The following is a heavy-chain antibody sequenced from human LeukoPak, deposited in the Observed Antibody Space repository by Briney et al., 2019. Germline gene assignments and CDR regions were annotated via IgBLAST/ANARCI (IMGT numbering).Heavy chain of an antibody. Sequence: SETLSLTCTVSGGSISSSSYYWGWIRQPPGKGLEWIGSIYYSGSTYYNPSLKSRVTISVDTSKNQFSLKPSSVTAADTAVYYCARQGYCSGGSCYTWILDYWGQGTLVTVSS. CDR1: GGSISSSSYY. CDR3: ARQGYCSGGSCYTWILDY. D-gene: IGHD2-15*01. J-gene: IGHJ4*02. CDR2: IYYSGST. V-gene: IGHV4-39*01.